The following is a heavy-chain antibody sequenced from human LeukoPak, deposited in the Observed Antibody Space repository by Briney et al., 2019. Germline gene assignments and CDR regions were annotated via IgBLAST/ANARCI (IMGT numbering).Heavy chain of an antibody. CDR1: GGSISSYY. D-gene: IGHD4-17*01. J-gene: IGHJ4*02. V-gene: IGHV4-4*07. CDR2: IYTSGST. Sequence: SETLSLNCTVSGGSISSYYWSWLRQPAGMGLEWIGRIYTSGSTNYNTSLKRRVTMSVDTSKNQFFLMMSSVTAAAAAVYYCARDHYGDYYFDYWGQGTLVTDS. CDR3: ARDHYGDYYFDY.